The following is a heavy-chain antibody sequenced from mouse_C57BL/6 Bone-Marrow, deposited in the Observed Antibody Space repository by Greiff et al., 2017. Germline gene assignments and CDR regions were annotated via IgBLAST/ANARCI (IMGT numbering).Heavy chain of an antibody. CDR3: ARKLGFDY. CDR2: INPSTGGT. V-gene: IGHV1-42*01. CDR1: GYSFTGYY. J-gene: IGHJ2*01. D-gene: IGHD4-1*01. Sequence: VQLQQSGPELVKPGASVKISCKASGYSFTGYYMNWVKQSPEKSLEWIGEINPSTGGTTYNQKFKAKATLTVDKSSSTAYMQLKSLTSEDSAVYYCARKLGFDYWGQGTTLTVSS.